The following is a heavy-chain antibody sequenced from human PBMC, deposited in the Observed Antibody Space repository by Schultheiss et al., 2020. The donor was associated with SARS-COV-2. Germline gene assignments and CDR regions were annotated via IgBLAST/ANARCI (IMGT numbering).Heavy chain of an antibody. V-gene: IGHV4-39*07. D-gene: IGHD1-26*01. CDR3: AREQWELGWFDP. CDR1: GGSIRSRTYY. J-gene: IGHJ5*02. Sequence: SQTLSLTCTVSGGSIRSRTYYWGWIRQPPGKGLEWIGSIYYSGSTYYNPSLKSRVTISVDTSKNQFSLKLSSVTAADTAVYYCAREQWELGWFDPWGQGTLVTVSS. CDR2: IYYSGST.